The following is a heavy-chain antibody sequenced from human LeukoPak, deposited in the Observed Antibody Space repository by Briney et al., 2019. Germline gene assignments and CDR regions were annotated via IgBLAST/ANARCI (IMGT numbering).Heavy chain of an antibody. V-gene: IGHV3-23*01. CDR2: ISGSGGST. Sequence: GGSLSLSCAASGFTFSSYAMSWVRQAPGKGLEWVSAISGSGGSTYYADSVQGRFTISRDNSKNTLYLQMNSLRAEDTAIYYSARDSYSGTYYDYWGQGTLVTVSS. CDR1: GFTFSSYA. D-gene: IGHD1-26*01. J-gene: IGHJ4*02. CDR3: ARDSYSGTYYDY.